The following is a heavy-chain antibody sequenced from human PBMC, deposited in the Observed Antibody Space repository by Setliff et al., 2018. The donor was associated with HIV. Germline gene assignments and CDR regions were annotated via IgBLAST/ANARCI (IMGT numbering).Heavy chain of an antibody. J-gene: IGHJ4*02. CDR1: GFTFSSYW. D-gene: IGHD3-10*01. CDR2: LNTDGSSI. V-gene: IGHV3-74*01. CDR3: ARDGIVDGRFGELSSH. Sequence: GSLRLSCVASGFTFSSYWMHWVRQAPGRGLMWISRLNTDGSSIYYADSVKGRFIISRDNAKNSLYLQMNSLRAEDTAVYYCARDGIVDGRFGELSSHWGQGTLVTVSS.